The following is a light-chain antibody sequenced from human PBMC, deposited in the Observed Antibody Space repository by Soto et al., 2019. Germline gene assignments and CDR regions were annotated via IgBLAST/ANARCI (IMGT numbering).Light chain of an antibody. V-gene: IGKV1-39*01. Sequence: IQMTQSPSSLSASVGDRVTITCRAGQSIFSSLNWYQQRPGKAPTLLIYAASSLQSGVASRFSGSGSGTDFTLTISSLQPEDFATYYCQQSYRAPLTFGGGTKVDIK. CDR2: AAS. J-gene: IGKJ4*01. CDR1: QSIFSS. CDR3: QQSYRAPLT.